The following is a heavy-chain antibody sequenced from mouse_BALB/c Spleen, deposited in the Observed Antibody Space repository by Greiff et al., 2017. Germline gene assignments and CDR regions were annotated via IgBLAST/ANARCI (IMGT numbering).Heavy chain of an antibody. Sequence: VQLQQSGAELVKPGASVKLSCTASGFNIKDTYMHWVKQRPEQGLEWIGRIDPANGNTKYDPKFQGKATITADTSSNTAYLQLSSLTSEDTAVYYCAHRYDPSAMDYWGQGTSVTVSS. CDR1: GFNIKDTY. D-gene: IGHD2-14*01. V-gene: IGHV14-3*02. CDR3: AHRYDPSAMDY. J-gene: IGHJ4*01. CDR2: IDPANGNT.